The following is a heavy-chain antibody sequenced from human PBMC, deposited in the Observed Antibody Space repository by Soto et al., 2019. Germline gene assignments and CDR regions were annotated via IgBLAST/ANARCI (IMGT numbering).Heavy chain of an antibody. Sequence: GGSLRLSXAASGFTFSSYAMSWVRQAPGKGLEWVSAISGSGISTYYADSVKGRFTISRDNSKNTLYLQMNSLRAEDTAVYYCAKEGEHSSGWANFDYWGQGALVTVSS. D-gene: IGHD6-19*01. CDR1: GFTFSSYA. J-gene: IGHJ4*02. CDR2: ISGSGIST. CDR3: AKEGEHSSGWANFDY. V-gene: IGHV3-23*01.